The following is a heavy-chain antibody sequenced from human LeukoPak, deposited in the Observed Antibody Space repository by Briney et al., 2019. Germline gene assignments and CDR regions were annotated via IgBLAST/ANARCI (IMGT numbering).Heavy chain of an antibody. Sequence: GGSLRLSCTASGFTFSSYGMHWVRQAPGKGLEWVAFIRYDGSNKYYADSVKGRFTISRDNSKNTLYLQMNSLRAEDTAVYYCARVDSSGYYSRYWGQGTLVTVSS. J-gene: IGHJ4*02. CDR1: GFTFSSYG. CDR2: IRYDGSNK. CDR3: ARVDSSGYYSRY. D-gene: IGHD3-22*01. V-gene: IGHV3-30*02.